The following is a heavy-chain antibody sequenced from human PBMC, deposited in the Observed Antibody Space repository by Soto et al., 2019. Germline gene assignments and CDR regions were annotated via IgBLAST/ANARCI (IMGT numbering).Heavy chain of an antibody. Sequence: EVQLLEFGGGLVQPGGSLRLSCAASGFTFSSSAMTWVRQSPGKGLEWVSAIGGSGRGTYYSVSVKGRFTISRDNSTNALYLQMNSLRVEDTAAYYSARRGGDGNNFDFWYWGPGTLVTVSS. CDR1: GFTFSSSA. CDR3: ARRGGDGNNFDFWY. J-gene: IGHJ4*02. CDR2: IGGSGRGT. V-gene: IGHV3-23*01. D-gene: IGHD3-3*01.